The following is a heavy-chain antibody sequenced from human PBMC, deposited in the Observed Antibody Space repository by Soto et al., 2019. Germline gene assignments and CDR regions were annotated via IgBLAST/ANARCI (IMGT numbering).Heavy chain of an antibody. Sequence: SETLSLTCTVSGGSISSYYWSWIRQPPGKGLEWIGYIYYSGSTYYNPSLKSRVTISVDTSKNQFSLKLSSVTAADTAVYYCAREPPLIFGMDVWGQGTTVTVSS. J-gene: IGHJ6*02. D-gene: IGHD2-15*01. CDR1: GGSISSYY. CDR2: IYYSGST. CDR3: AREPPLIFGMDV. V-gene: IGHV4-59*01.